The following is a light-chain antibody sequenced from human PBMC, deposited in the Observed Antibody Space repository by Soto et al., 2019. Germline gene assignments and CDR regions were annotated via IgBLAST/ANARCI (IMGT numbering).Light chain of an antibody. V-gene: IGLV2-14*01. Sequence: QSALAQPASVSGSLGQSITISCPGTSSDVGGYNFVSWYQQHPGKAPKVIIYDINQRPSGVSNRFSGSKSGNTASLTISGLQAEDDADYYCISYTTTSTLVFGTGTKLTVL. J-gene: IGLJ1*01. CDR1: SSDVGGYNF. CDR2: DIN. CDR3: ISYTTTSTLV.